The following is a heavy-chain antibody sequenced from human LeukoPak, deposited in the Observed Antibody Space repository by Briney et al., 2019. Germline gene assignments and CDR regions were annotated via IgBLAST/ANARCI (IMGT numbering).Heavy chain of an antibody. CDR1: GGSISSYY. V-gene: IGHV4-59*01. CDR2: IYYSGST. Sequence: SETLSLTCTVSGGSISSYYWSWIRQPPGKGLEWIGYIYYSGSTNYNPSLKCRFTISVDTSKNQFSLKLSSVTAADTAVYYCARVTASFGGSYFINYWAQGPLVTVSS. J-gene: IGHJ4*02. D-gene: IGHD1-26*01. CDR3: ARVTASFGGSYFINY.